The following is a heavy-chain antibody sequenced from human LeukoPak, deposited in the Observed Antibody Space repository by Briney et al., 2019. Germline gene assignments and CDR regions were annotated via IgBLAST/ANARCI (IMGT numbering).Heavy chain of an antibody. Sequence: ASVKVSCKASGYTFTSYAMNWVRQAPGQGLEWMGWINTNTGNPTYAQGFTGRFVFSLDTSVSTAYLQISSLKAEDTAVYYCARDTRLPLGYCRGGSCHDAFDIWGQGTMVTVSS. J-gene: IGHJ3*02. D-gene: IGHD2-15*01. CDR3: ARDTRLPLGYCRGGSCHDAFDI. CDR2: INTNTGNP. V-gene: IGHV7-4-1*02. CDR1: GYTFTSYA.